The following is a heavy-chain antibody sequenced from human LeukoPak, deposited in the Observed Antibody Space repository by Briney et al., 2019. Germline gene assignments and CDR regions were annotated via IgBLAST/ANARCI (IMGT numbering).Heavy chain of an antibody. J-gene: IGHJ3*02. CDR3: ARDWRYSSSWYNI. D-gene: IGHD6-13*01. CDR1: GFTFSNNW. CDR2: MNGDGSGI. V-gene: IGHV3-74*01. Sequence: GGSLRLSCAASGFTFSNNWIHWVRQPPGKGPVWVSRMNGDGSGIIYADSVKGRFTIFRDNAKNTAYLQMNSLRAEDTAVYYCARDWRYSSSWYNIWGQGTMVTVSS.